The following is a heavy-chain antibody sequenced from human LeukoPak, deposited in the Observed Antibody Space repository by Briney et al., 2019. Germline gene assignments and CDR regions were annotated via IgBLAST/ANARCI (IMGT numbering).Heavy chain of an antibody. J-gene: IGHJ4*02. D-gene: IGHD6-13*01. V-gene: IGHV3-30-3*01. CDR2: ISYDGTNK. CDR3: AREEQQLADY. CDR1: GFSFSSYA. Sequence: GGSLRLSCAASGFSFSSYAMHWVRQAPGKGLEWVAVISYDGTNKHHADSVKGRFTISRDNSKNTLYLQMNSLRTEDTAVYYCAREEQQLADYWGQGTLVTVSS.